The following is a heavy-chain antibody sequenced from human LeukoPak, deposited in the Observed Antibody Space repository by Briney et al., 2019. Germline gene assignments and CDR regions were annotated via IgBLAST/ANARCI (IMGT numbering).Heavy chain of an antibody. J-gene: IGHJ5*02. V-gene: IGHV1-2*06. Sequence: ASVKVSCKASGYTFTGYYMHWVRQAPGQGLEWMGRINPNSGGTNYAQKFQGRVTMTRDTSTSTAYMELSRLRSDDTAVYYCARPYGQQLVRENWFDPWGQGTLVTVSS. D-gene: IGHD6-13*01. CDR3: ARPYGQQLVRENWFDP. CDR1: GYTFTGYY. CDR2: INPNSGGT.